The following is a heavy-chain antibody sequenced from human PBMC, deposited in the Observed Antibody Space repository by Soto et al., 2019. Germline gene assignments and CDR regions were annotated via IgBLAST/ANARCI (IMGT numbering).Heavy chain of an antibody. Sequence: SVKVSCKASGGTFSSYAISWVRQAPGQGLEWMGGIIPIFGTANYAQKFQGRVTITADKSTSTAYMELSSLRSEDTAVYYCARHTNHNIEARPGWFDPWGQGTLVTVSS. J-gene: IGHJ5*02. CDR1: GGTFSSYA. V-gene: IGHV1-69*06. CDR3: ARHTNHNIEARPGWFDP. D-gene: IGHD6-6*01. CDR2: IIPIFGTA.